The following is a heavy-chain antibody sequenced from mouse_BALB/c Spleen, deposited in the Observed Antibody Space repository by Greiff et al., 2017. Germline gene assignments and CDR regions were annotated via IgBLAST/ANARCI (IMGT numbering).Heavy chain of an antibody. J-gene: IGHJ4*01. D-gene: IGHD1-2*01. CDR2: INPGSGGT. V-gene: IGHV1-54*01. CDR3: ARGLTTATGYAMDY. Sequence: QVQLQQSGAELVRPGTSVKVSCKASGYAFTNYLIEWVKQRPGQGLEWIGVINPGSGGTNYNEKFKGKATLTADKSSSTAYMQLSSLTSDDSAVYFCARGLTTATGYAMDYWGQGTSVTVSS. CDR1: GYAFTNYL.